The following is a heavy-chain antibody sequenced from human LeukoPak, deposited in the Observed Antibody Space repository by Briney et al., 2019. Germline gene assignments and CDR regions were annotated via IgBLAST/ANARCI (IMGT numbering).Heavy chain of an antibody. CDR2: IRSDGSKE. V-gene: IGHV3-30*02. D-gene: IGHD3-10*01. CDR3: ARGVPLGITMVRGVLGPFDP. Sequence: GGSLRLSCAASGFTFSSYGMHWVRQAPGKGLEWVAYIRSDGSKEYHADSVKGRFIISRDNSKKILYLQMNSLRSEDTAVYYCARGVPLGITMVRGVLGPFDPWGQGTLVTVSS. J-gene: IGHJ5*02. CDR1: GFTFSSYG.